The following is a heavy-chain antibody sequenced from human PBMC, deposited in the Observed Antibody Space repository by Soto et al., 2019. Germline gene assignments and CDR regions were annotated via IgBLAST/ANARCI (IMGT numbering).Heavy chain of an antibody. V-gene: IGHV4-39*01. CDR2: IYYSGST. D-gene: IGHD3-10*01. CDR1: GGSISSSSYY. Sequence: ETLSLTCTVSGGSISSSSYYWGWIRQPPGKGLEWIGSIYYSGSTYYNPSLKSRVTISVDTSKNQFSLKLSSVTAADTAVYYCARHQVWFGELFSSFFDYWGQGTLVTVSS. J-gene: IGHJ4*02. CDR3: ARHQVWFGELFSSFFDY.